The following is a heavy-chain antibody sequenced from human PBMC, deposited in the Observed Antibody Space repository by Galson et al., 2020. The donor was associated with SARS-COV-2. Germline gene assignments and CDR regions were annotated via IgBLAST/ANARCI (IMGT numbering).Heavy chain of an antibody. CDR1: GYTFTTYG. J-gene: IGHJ2*01. D-gene: IGHD1-26*01. CDR3: ARGPPEWELLFRGSHYWYFDL. Sequence: ASVKVSCQASGYTFTTYGINWVRQATGQGLEWMGWMNPDTGNTAYAEKFQGRVTFTRNTSITTAYMELSSLTSEDTAVYYCARGPPEWELLFRGSHYWYFDLWGRGTLVTVSS. V-gene: IGHV1-8*03. CDR2: MNPDTGNT.